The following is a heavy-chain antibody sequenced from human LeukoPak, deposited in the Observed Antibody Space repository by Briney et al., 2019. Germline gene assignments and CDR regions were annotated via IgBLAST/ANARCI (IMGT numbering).Heavy chain of an antibody. CDR3: AKDSLADIDY. V-gene: IGHV3-30*02. J-gene: IGHJ4*02. CDR2: IRHDGSIK. CDR1: GFIFSTYG. D-gene: IGHD3-16*01. Sequence: GGSLRLSCAASGFIFSTYGMYWVRQAPGKGLEWVAFIRHDGSIKNYADSVKGRSTISRDNSKNTLYPQMNSLRAEDTAAYYCAKDSLADIDYWGQGTLVTVSS.